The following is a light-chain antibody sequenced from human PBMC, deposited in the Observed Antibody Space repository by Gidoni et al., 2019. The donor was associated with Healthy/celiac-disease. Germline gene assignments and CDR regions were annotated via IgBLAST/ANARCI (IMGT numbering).Light chain of an antibody. CDR3: AAWEDSLNGLV. V-gene: IGLV1-36*01. Sequence: QSVLTPPPSVSVSPRQRVTFACSGSRRNIGNNAVSWYQQLPGKAPKLLIYYENLLPSGVADRFTGSKSGTSASLAISGLQSEDEADYYWAAWEDSLNGLVFGGGTKLTVL. CDR2: YEN. CDR1: RRNIGNNA. J-gene: IGLJ2*01.